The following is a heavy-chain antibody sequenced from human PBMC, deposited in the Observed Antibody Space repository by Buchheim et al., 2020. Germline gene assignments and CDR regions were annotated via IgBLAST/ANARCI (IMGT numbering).Heavy chain of an antibody. J-gene: IGHJ4*02. D-gene: IGHD6-19*01. CDR3: ARDRYSSGWNFDY. CDR1: GFTFSSYA. V-gene: IGHV3-30*04. Sequence: QVQLVESGGGVVQPGRSLRLSCAASGFTFSSYAMHWVRQAPGKGLEWVAVISYDGSNKYYADSVKGRFTISRDNSKNTLYLQMNSLRAEDTAVYYCARDRYSSGWNFDYWGQGTL. CDR2: ISYDGSNK.